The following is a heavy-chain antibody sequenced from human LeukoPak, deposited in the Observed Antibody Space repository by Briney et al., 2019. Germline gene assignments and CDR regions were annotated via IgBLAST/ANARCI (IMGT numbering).Heavy chain of an antibody. V-gene: IGHV4-59*01. CDR2: IYCSGGIT. D-gene: IGHD6-6*01. Sequence: SETLSLTCTVSGGSISSYYWSRIRQPPGKGLEWIGYIYCSGGITNYNPSLKSRVTILVDTSKNQFSLKLSSVTAADTAVYYCVREVAARAFDIWGQGTMVTVSS. CDR1: GGSISSYY. CDR3: VREVAARAFDI. J-gene: IGHJ3*02.